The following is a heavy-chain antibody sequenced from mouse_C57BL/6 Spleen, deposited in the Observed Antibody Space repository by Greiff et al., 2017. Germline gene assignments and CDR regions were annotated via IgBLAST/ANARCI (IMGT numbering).Heavy chain of an antibody. CDR3: ARGPTGTGAMDY. CDR2: IYPGDGDT. J-gene: IGHJ4*01. D-gene: IGHD4-1*02. CDR1: GYAFSSYW. Sequence: QVQLQQSGAELVKPGASVKISCKASGYAFSSYWMNWVKQRPGKGLEWIGQIYPGDGDTNYNGKFKGKATLTADKSSSTAYMQLSSLTSEDSAVYFCARGPTGTGAMDYWGQGTSVTVSS. V-gene: IGHV1-80*01.